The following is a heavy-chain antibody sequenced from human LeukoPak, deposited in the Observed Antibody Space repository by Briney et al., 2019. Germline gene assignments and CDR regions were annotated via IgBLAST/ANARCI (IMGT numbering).Heavy chain of an antibody. J-gene: IGHJ3*02. CDR2: MNPNSGGT. CDR1: GYTFTSYD. Sequence: ASVKVSCKASGYTFTSYDINWVRQATGQGLEWMGWMNPNSGGTNYAQKFQGRVTMTRDTSISTAYMELSRLRSDDTAVYYCARDYYYDSSIPDDAFDIWGQGTMVTVSS. D-gene: IGHD3-22*01. CDR3: ARDYYYDSSIPDDAFDI. V-gene: IGHV1-2*02.